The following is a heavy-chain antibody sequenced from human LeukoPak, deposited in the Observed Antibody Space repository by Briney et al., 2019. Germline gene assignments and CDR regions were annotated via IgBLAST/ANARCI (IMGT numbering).Heavy chain of an antibody. CDR3: ARRIGYCSGGSCYRYYYYYYYMDV. CDR2: ISYDGSNK. V-gene: IGHV3-30*04. CDR1: GFTFSSYA. Sequence: GGSLRLSCAASGFTFSSYAMHWVRQAPGKGLEWVAVISYDGSNKYYADSVKGRFTISRDNAKNSLYLQMNSLRAEDTALYYCARRIGYCSGGSCYRYYYYYYYMDVWGKGTTVTVSS. D-gene: IGHD2-15*01. J-gene: IGHJ6*03.